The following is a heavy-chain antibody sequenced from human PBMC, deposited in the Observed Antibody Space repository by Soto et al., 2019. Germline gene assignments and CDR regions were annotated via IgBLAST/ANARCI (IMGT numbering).Heavy chain of an antibody. D-gene: IGHD2-15*01. J-gene: IGHJ3*02. V-gene: IGHV3-73*01. CDR1: GFTFSGSA. CDR3: TIRVVVAATEDAFEI. CDR2: IRSKANSYAT. Sequence: GGSLRLSCAASGFTFSGSAMHWVRQASGKGLEWVGRIRSKANSYATAYAASVKGRFTISRDDSKNTAYLQMNSLKTEDTAVYYCTIRVVVAATEDAFEIWGQGTMVTVAS.